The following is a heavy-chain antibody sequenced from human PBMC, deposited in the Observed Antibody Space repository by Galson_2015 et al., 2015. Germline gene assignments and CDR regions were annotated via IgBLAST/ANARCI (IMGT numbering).Heavy chain of an antibody. CDR1: GFTFSNYD. Sequence: SLRLSCAASGFTFSNYDMHWVRQATGKGLEWVSAIGTAGDTYYPGSVKGRFTISRENAKNSLYLQMNSLRAGDTAVYYCARAPPGLDAFDIWGQGTMVTVSS. CDR2: IGTAGDT. CDR3: ARAPPGLDAFDI. J-gene: IGHJ3*02. D-gene: IGHD3-9*01. V-gene: IGHV3-13*04.